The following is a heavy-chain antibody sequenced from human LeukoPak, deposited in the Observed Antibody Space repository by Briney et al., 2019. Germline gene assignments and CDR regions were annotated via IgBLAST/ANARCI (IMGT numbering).Heavy chain of an antibody. D-gene: IGHD2-15*01. V-gene: IGHV3-30*02. CDR1: GFTFSSYG. CDR2: VRYDGSDK. CDR3: AKANGVYCSGGSCGGNDY. Sequence: PGGSLRLSCAASGFTFSSYGIHWVRQAPGKGLEWVAFVRYDGSDKYYADSVKGRFTISRDNSKNTLYLQMNSLRAEDTAVYYCAKANGVYCSGGSCGGNDYWGQGTLVTVSS. J-gene: IGHJ4*02.